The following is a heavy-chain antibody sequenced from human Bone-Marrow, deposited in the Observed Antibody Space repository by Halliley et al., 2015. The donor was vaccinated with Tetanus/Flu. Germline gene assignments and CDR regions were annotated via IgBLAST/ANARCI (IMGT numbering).Heavy chain of an antibody. Sequence: ISESGSDSNYADSGKGRFTISRDNAKNSLSLQMDNLGADDTAFYYCVRDEGGAWGRTYHFDYWGQGTLVTVSS. J-gene: IGHJ4*02. CDR2: ISESGSDS. V-gene: IGHV3-11*05. D-gene: IGHD3-16*01. CDR3: VRDEGGAWGRTYHFDY.